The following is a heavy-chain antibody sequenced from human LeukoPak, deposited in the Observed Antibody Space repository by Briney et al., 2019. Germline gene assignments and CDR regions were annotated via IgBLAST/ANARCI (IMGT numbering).Heavy chain of an antibody. D-gene: IGHD3-3*01. Sequence: PSETLSLTCAVYGGSFSGYYWSWIRQPPGKGLEWIGEINHSGSTNYNPSLKSRVTISVDTSKNQFSLKLSSVTAADTAVYYCARGITIFGVVMANWFDPWGLGTLVTVSS. CDR1: GGSFSGYY. CDR2: INHSGST. V-gene: IGHV4-34*01. J-gene: IGHJ5*02. CDR3: ARGITIFGVVMANWFDP.